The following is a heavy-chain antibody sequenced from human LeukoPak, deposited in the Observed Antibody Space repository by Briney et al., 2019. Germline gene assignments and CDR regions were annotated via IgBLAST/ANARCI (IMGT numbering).Heavy chain of an antibody. CDR1: GFTFSSYG. J-gene: IGHJ4*02. D-gene: IGHD3-22*01. CDR3: AKDYYDSSGYYCGFDY. CDR2: IWYDGSNK. Sequence: GGSLRLSCAASGFTFSSYGMHWVRQAPGKGLEWVAVIWYDGSNKYYADSVKGRFTISRDNSKNTLYLQMNSLRAEDTAVYYCAKDYYDSSGYYCGFDYWGQGTLVTVSS. V-gene: IGHV3-33*06.